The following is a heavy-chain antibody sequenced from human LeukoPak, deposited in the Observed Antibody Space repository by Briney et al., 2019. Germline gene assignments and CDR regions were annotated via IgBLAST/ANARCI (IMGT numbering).Heavy chain of an antibody. CDR2: IYTNPDGATT. Sequence: GGSLRLSCAASGFTFNNAWMTSVRQAPGKGLEWVGRIYTNPDGATTDYAAPVKGRFTISGDASKNTLYLQMNSLTTDDSAVYYCTTYTSGCCNHWGQGTLVIVSS. V-gene: IGHV3-15*01. J-gene: IGHJ4*02. CDR3: TTYTSGCCNH. CDR1: GFTFNNAW. D-gene: IGHD6-19*01.